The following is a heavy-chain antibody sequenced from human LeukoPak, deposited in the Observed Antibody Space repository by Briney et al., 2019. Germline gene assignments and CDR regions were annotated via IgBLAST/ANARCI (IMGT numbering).Heavy chain of an antibody. CDR3: ARHVYCSSTSCYRLDY. CDR2: ISSNGGST. Sequence: GGSLRLSCAASGFTFSSYAMHWVRQAPGKGLEYVSAISSNGGSTYYANSVKGRFTISRDNSKNTLYLQMGSLRAEDMAVYYCARHVYCSSTSCYRLDYWGQGTLVTVSS. J-gene: IGHJ4*02. CDR1: GFTFSSYA. D-gene: IGHD2-2*02. V-gene: IGHV3-64*01.